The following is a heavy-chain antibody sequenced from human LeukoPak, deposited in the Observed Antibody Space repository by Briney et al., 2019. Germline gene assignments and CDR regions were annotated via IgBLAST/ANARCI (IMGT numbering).Heavy chain of an antibody. CDR1: GFTFTIYA. CDR3: AKDRPNYYGSDGHYYRRNGDY. Sequence: GGSLTLSCAASGFTFTIYAMSWVRQAPGKGLEWVSSISSTGEYTYYTGSVKGRFTISRDNSKNTLYLHMNSLRGEDTAVYYCAKDRPNYYGSDGHYYRRNGDYWGQGTLVTVSS. CDR2: ISSTGEYT. D-gene: IGHD3-22*01. V-gene: IGHV3-23*01. J-gene: IGHJ4*02.